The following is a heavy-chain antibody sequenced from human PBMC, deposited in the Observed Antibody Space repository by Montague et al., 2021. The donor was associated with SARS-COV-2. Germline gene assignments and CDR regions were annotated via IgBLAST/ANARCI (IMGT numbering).Heavy chain of an antibody. CDR3: AKDLEQWLVGRDYFDY. CDR1: GFTFSTYA. Sequence: SLRLSCAASGFTFSTYAMSWVRQAPGKGLEWVSTVSGIGGSTFYADPVKGRFTVSRDNSKNTLYLQMNSLRAEDTAVYYCAKDLEQWLVGRDYFDYWGQGTLVTVSS. D-gene: IGHD6-19*01. J-gene: IGHJ4*02. CDR2: VSGIGGST. V-gene: IGHV3-23*01.